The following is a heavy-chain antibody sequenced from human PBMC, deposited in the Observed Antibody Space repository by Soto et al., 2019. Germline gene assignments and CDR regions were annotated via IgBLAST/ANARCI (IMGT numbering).Heavy chain of an antibody. Sequence: QVQLVQSGAVAEKPGASVKLSCTASGFPFTTYAIHWVRQVPGQRLEWLGWINTAYGHTKYSQRFQGRVTISGDTSASTSYMELSSLTSEDTAVYYCARDRDTVLLPAAVRRGFFDAWGQGTQVTVSS. J-gene: IGHJ5*02. D-gene: IGHD2-2*01. V-gene: IGHV1-3*04. CDR1: GFPFTTYA. CDR3: ARDRDTVLLPAAVRRGFFDA. CDR2: INTAYGHT.